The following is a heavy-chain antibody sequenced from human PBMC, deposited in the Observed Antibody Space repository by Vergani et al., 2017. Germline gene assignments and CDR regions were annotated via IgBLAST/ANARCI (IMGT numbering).Heavy chain of an antibody. J-gene: IGHJ6*04. D-gene: IGHD3-3*01. CDR2: IRDKTYNYAT. CDR1: GGSITSSSYY. V-gene: IGHV3-73*01. Sequence: LHLQESGPGLVKPSETLSLTCTVSGGSITSSSYYWGWIRQPPGKGLEWIGRIRDKTYNYATAYAVSVKGRFIISRDDSKKTAYLQMNRLTIEDTAVYYGYYDFGAGYESGDVWGKGTTVTVSS. CDR3: YYDFGAGYESGDV.